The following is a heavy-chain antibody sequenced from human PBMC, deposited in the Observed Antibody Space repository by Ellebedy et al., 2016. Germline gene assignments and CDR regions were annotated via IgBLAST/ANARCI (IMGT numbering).Heavy chain of an antibody. Sequence: SVKVSCXASGDSLTSYIISWVRQVPGQGLEWMGGITAMFQTATYAQRFQGRVTITADVSASTAYMELSSLRSEDTAMYYCARVIMPTVTIRNYGMDVWGQGTAVTVSS. CDR3: ARVIMPTVTIRNYGMDV. D-gene: IGHD4-17*01. J-gene: IGHJ6*02. CDR1: GDSLTSYI. CDR2: ITAMFQTA. V-gene: IGHV1-69*13.